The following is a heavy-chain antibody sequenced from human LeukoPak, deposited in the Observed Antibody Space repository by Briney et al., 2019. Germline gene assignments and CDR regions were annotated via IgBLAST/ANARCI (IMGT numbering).Heavy chain of an antibody. V-gene: IGHV4-34*01. Sequence: PSETLSLTCAVYGGSFSGYYWSWIRQPPGKGLEWIGEINHSGSTNYNPSLKSRVTISVDTSKNQFSLKLSSVTAADTAVYYCARLRGSGSSKASGDYYYGMDVWGQGTTVTVSS. CDR3: ARLRGSGSSKASGDYYYGMDV. CDR2: INHSGST. D-gene: IGHD3-10*01. J-gene: IGHJ6*02. CDR1: GGSFSGYY.